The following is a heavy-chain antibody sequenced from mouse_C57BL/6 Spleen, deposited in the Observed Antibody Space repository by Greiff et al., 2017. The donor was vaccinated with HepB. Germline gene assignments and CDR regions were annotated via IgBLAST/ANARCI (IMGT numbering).Heavy chain of an antibody. Sequence: EVKLVESGGGLVKPGGSLKLSCAASGFTFSSYAMSWVRQTPEKRLEWVATISDGGSYTYYPDNVKGRFTISRDNAKNNLYLQMSHLKSEDTAMYYCARDGEDDYDEDYAMDYWGQGTSVTVSS. D-gene: IGHD2-4*01. CDR2: ISDGGSYT. CDR1: GFTFSSYA. V-gene: IGHV5-4*01. J-gene: IGHJ4*01. CDR3: ARDGEDDYDEDYAMDY.